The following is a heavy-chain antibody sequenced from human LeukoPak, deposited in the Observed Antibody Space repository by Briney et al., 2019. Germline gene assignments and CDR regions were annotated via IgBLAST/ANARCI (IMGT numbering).Heavy chain of an antibody. CDR2: IRYDGSNK. Sequence: GGSLRLSCAASGFTFSSYGMHWVRQAPGKGLEWVAFIRYDGSNKYYADSVKGRFTISRDNSKNTLYLQMNSLRAEDTAVYYCVKDAYYDFWSGYSTRTYYFDYWGQGTLVTVSS. D-gene: IGHD3-3*01. J-gene: IGHJ4*02. V-gene: IGHV3-30*02. CDR1: GFTFSSYG. CDR3: VKDAYYDFWSGYSTRTYYFDY.